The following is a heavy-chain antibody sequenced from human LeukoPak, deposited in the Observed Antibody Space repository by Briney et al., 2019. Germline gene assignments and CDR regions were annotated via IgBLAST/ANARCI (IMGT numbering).Heavy chain of an antibody. J-gene: IGHJ4*02. D-gene: IGHD1-26*01. Sequence: GRSLRLSCAASGFTFDDYAMHWVRQAPGKGLEWVSGISWNSGSIGYADSVKGRFTISRDNANNSLYLQMNSLRAEDTALYYCAKDIGQWERAESYFDYWGQGTLVTVSS. CDR3: AKDIGQWERAESYFDY. V-gene: IGHV3-9*01. CDR1: GFTFDDYA. CDR2: ISWNSGSI.